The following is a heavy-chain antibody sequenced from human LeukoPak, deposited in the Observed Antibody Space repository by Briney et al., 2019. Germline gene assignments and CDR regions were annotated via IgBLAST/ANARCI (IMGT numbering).Heavy chain of an antibody. CDR1: GFTFDDYS. V-gene: IGHV3-9*01. D-gene: IGHD5-12*01. Sequence: GGSLRLSCASSGFTFDDYSMHWGRQAPGEGLGLVSGISWNSGGAGYADSVKGRFTISKDYAKNSLYLQMNSLRTEDTALYYCAKDRTYSGYDALDYWGQGTLVTVSS. J-gene: IGHJ4*02. CDR3: AKDRTYSGYDALDY. CDR2: ISWNSGGA.